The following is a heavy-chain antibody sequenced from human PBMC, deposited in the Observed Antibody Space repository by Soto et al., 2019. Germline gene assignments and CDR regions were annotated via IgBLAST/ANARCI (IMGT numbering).Heavy chain of an antibody. CDR2: MNPNSGNT. Sequence: GASVKVSCKASGYTFTSYDINWVRQATGQRLERMGWMNPNSGNTGYAQKFQGRVTMTRNTSISTAYMELSSLRSEDTAVYYCARDGVTIFGVVILAGWFDPWGQGTLVTVSS. CDR1: GYTFTSYD. V-gene: IGHV1-8*01. D-gene: IGHD3-3*01. CDR3: ARDGVTIFGVVILAGWFDP. J-gene: IGHJ5*02.